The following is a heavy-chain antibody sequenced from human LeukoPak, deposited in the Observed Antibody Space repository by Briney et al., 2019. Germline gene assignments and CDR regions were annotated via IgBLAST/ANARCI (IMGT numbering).Heavy chain of an antibody. Sequence: GGSLRLSCAASGFTFSSYAMSWVRQAPGKGLEWGSAISGSGGSTYYADSVKGRFTISRDNSKNTLYLQMNSLRAEDTAVYYCAKARNVLRYFDWLPDYWGQGALVTVSS. CDR3: AKARNVLRYFDWLPDY. V-gene: IGHV3-23*01. D-gene: IGHD3-9*01. CDR1: GFTFSSYA. CDR2: ISGSGGST. J-gene: IGHJ4*02.